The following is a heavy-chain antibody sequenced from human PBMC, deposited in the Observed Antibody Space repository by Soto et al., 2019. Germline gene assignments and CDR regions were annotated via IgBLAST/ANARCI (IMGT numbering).Heavy chain of an antibody. D-gene: IGHD3-10*01. V-gene: IGHV3-23*01. Sequence: PGGSLRLSCADCGFTFTSFTVSWVRQAPGKGLEGVSAISGSCGATYYAYSVKGRFTVSRENSRSTMYMQVHSQIVENTAVYHCAIGEWVATSYFNIWGKGTLVTVSS. CDR3: AIGEWVATSYFNI. J-gene: IGHJ4*02. CDR1: GFTFTSFT. CDR2: ISGSCGAT.